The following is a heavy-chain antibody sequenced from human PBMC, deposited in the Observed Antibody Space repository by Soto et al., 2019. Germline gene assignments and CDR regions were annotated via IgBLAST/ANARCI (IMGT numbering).Heavy chain of an antibody. J-gene: IGHJ3*02. V-gene: IGHV4-59*01. CDR2: IYYSGST. CDR1: GGSISSDY. Sequence: SETLSLTCTVSGGSISSDYWSWIRQPPGKGLEWIGYIYYSGSTNYNPSLKSRVTISVDTSKNQLSLKLSSVTAADTAVYYCARGYYYDNSGYYSAFDIWGQGTMVTVSS. D-gene: IGHD3-22*01. CDR3: ARGYYYDNSGYYSAFDI.